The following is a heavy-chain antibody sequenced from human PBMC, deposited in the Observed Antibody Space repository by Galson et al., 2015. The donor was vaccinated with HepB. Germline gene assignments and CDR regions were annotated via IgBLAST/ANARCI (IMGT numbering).Heavy chain of an antibody. V-gene: IGHV3-23*01. D-gene: IGHD3-16*01. CDR3: VKEGSWFGGDWFDP. CDR1: GFIFRHHA. J-gene: IGHJ5*02. Sequence: SLRLSCAGSGFIFRHHAMAWIRQAPGKGLGWVSGINGRGSTRSYSDAVKGRFSISRDNSKDTVFLQMDNLRAEDTAVYYCVKEGSWFGGDWFDPWGQGALATVS. CDR2: INGRGSTR.